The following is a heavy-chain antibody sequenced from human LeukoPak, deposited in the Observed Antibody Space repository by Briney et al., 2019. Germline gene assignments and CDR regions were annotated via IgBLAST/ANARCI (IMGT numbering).Heavy chain of an antibody. CDR2: IHPGDSDT. J-gene: IGHJ4*02. CDR3: ARLPPTVTASWYFDY. V-gene: IGHV5-51*01. CDR1: GYSFTSYW. D-gene: IGHD4-17*01. Sequence: GESLKISCKGSGYSFTSYWIGWVRQMPGKGLEWMGIIHPGDSDTRYSPSFRGQVTISADKSISTAYLQWSSLKASDTAMYYCARLPPTVTASWYFDYRGQGTLVTVSS.